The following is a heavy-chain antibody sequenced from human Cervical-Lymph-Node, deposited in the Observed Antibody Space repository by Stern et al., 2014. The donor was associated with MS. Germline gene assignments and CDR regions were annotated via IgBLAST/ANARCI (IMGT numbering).Heavy chain of an antibody. Sequence: VQLEESGAEVKKPGASVKVSCKASGYIFTTYYLHWVRQAPGQGLEWMGRINPHSGGTNYAQKFQGRVTMTRDTSISTAYMELISLRSDDTAVYYCAQMQFVAPYSFDYWGQGTLVTISS. CDR1: GYIFTTYY. CDR3: AQMQFVAPYSFDY. CDR2: INPHSGGT. V-gene: IGHV1-2*06. D-gene: IGHD6-6*01. J-gene: IGHJ4*02.